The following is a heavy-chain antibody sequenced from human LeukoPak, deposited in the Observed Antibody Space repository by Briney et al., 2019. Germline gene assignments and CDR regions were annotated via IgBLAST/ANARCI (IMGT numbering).Heavy chain of an antibody. D-gene: IGHD2-15*01. CDR2: IYTSGST. J-gene: IGHJ6*03. Sequence: SETLSLTCTASGGSISSGSYYWRWIRQPAGKGLEWIGRIYTSGSTNYNPSLKSRVTISVDTSKNQFSLKLSSVTAADTAVYYCARRGALRLRNYYYYYMDVWGKGTTVTISS. CDR1: GGSISSGSYY. CDR3: ARRGALRLRNYYYYYMDV. V-gene: IGHV4-61*02.